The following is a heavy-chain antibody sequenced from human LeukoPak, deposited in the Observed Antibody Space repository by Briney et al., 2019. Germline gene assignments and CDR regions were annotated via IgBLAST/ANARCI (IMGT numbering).Heavy chain of an antibody. D-gene: IGHD6-13*01. CDR3: ARDLDYSSPDY. J-gene: IGHJ4*02. V-gene: IGHV3-33*01. CDR2: IAYDGSNK. CDR1: GFTFSSYG. Sequence: PGESLSLSCAASGFTFSSYGMNGVGQAPGKGLEWVAVIAYDGSNKYYADSVKGRFTISRDNSKNTLYLQMNSLRAEDTAVYYCARDLDYSSPDYWGQGTLVTVSS.